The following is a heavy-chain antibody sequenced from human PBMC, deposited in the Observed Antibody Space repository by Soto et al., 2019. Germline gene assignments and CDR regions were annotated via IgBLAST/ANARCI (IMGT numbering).Heavy chain of an antibody. V-gene: IGHV3-74*01. CDR2: INSEGSST. Sequence: EVQLVESGGGLVQPGGSLRLSCAASGFTIRGYWMHWVRQVPGKGLVWVSRINSEGSSTSYADAVKGRFMISRDNAKNTLCLKMNSLMAEDTAVYYRARSYSGNNGCFDHWGQGTLVTVSS. CDR3: ARSYSGNNGCFDH. D-gene: IGHD1-26*01. CDR1: GFTIRGYW. J-gene: IGHJ5*02.